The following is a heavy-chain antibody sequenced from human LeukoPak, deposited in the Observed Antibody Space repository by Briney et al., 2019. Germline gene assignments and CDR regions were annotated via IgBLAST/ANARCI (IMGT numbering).Heavy chain of an antibody. CDR3: ARRRMTKFPWFDP. V-gene: IGHV5-51*01. CDR2: IYPGDSDT. Sequence: GESLKISRKGSGYSFTSYWIGWVRQMPGKGLEWMGIIYPGDSDTRYSPSFQGQVTISADKSISTAYLQWSSLRASDTAMYYCARRRMTKFPWFDPWGQGTLVTVSS. CDR1: GYSFTSYW. J-gene: IGHJ5*02. D-gene: IGHD4-11*01.